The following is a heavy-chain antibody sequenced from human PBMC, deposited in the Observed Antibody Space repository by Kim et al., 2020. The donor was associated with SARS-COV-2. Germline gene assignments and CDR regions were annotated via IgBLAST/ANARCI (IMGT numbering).Heavy chain of an antibody. Sequence: GGSLRLSCAASGFTFSSYWMSWVRQAPGKGLEWVANIKQDGSEKYYVDSVKGRFTISRDNAKNSLYLQMNSLRAEDTAVYYCARVIDYGDYWFDPWGQGTLVTVSS. CDR2: IKQDGSEK. CDR3: ARVIDYGDYWFDP. J-gene: IGHJ5*02. D-gene: IGHD4-17*01. V-gene: IGHV3-7*03. CDR1: GFTFSSYW.